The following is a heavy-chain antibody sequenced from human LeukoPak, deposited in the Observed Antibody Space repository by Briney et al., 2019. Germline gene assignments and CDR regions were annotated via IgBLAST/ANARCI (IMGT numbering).Heavy chain of an antibody. CDR3: ARSQLGIAPFDY. Sequence: GGSLRLSCTASGFTFGDYAMSWFRQAPGKGLEWVGFIRSKAYGGTIEYAASVKGRFTISRDDSENSLYLQMDSLKTEDTAVYYCARSQLGIAPFDYWGQGTLVTVSS. J-gene: IGHJ4*02. V-gene: IGHV3-49*03. CDR2: IRSKAYGGTI. D-gene: IGHD1-1*01. CDR1: GFTFGDYA.